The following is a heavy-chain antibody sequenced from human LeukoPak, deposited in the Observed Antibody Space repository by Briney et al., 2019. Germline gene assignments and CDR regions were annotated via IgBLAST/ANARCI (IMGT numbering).Heavy chain of an antibody. CDR3: ARPNPYGDYSDN. CDR1: GGSISSSSYY. D-gene: IGHD4-17*01. V-gene: IGHV4-39*01. CDR2: IYYSGST. J-gene: IGHJ4*01. Sequence: SETLSLTCTVSGGSISSSSYYWGWIRQPPGKGLEWIGSIYYSGSTYYNPSLKSRVTISVDTSKNQFSLQLSSVTVAYTAAESYARPNPYGDYSDNWGQGTLVTVSS.